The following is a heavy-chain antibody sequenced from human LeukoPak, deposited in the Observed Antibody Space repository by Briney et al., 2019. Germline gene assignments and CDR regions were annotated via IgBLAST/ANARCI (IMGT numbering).Heavy chain of an antibody. J-gene: IGHJ6*02. CDR3: ARVGETYYDILTGYGHLPNGMDV. Sequence: GGSLRLSWAASGFTVSSNYMSWVRQAPGKGLEWVSVIYSGGSTYYADSVKGRFTISRDNSKNTLYLQMNSLRAEDTAVYYCARVGETYYDILTGYGHLPNGMDVWGQGTTVTVSS. D-gene: IGHD3-9*01. V-gene: IGHV3-66*01. CDR2: IYSGGST. CDR1: GFTVSSNY.